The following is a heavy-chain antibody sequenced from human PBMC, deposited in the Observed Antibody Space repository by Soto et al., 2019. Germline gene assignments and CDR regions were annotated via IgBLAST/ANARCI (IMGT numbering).Heavy chain of an antibody. CDR3: ARDHLGIAAGDFDL. CDR1: GFSFDTYN. D-gene: IGHD6-19*01. CDR2: ISSGRPDI. V-gene: IGHV3-21*01. J-gene: IGHJ4*02. Sequence: PGGSLRLSCAASGFSFDTYNMHWVRQAPGKGLEWVSSISSGRPDIFYADSVRGRFTISRDDAKKSLFLQMNSLRADDTAVYYCARDHLGIAAGDFDLWGQGTLVTVSS.